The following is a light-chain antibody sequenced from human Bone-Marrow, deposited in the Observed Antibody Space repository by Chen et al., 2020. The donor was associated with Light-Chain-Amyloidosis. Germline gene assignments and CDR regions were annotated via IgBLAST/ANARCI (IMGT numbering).Light chain of an antibody. J-gene: IGLJ3*02. Sequence: SSVLTQPSSVSVAPGQTATIACGGNNIGSTSVHWYQQTPGQAPLLVVYDDSDRPSGIPARWSGSNSGNTATLTISRGEAGDEADYYCQVWDRSSDRPVFGGGTKLTVL. V-gene: IGLV3-21*02. CDR2: DDS. CDR3: QVWDRSSDRPV. CDR1: NIGSTS.